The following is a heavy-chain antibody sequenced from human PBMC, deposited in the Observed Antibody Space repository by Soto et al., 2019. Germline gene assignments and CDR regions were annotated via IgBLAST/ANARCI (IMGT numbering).Heavy chain of an antibody. Sequence: EVQLVESGGGLVQPGRSLRLSCTASGFTFGDYAMSWVRQAPGKGLEWVGFIRSKAYGGTTQYAASVKGRFTISRDDSKRIAYLKMNGLKTEDTAVYYCTGGSITTVTLYSYGMDVWGQGTTVTVSS. V-gene: IGHV3-49*04. D-gene: IGHD4-17*01. CDR3: TGGSITTVTLYSYGMDV. J-gene: IGHJ6*02. CDR1: GFTFGDYA. CDR2: IRSKAYGGTT.